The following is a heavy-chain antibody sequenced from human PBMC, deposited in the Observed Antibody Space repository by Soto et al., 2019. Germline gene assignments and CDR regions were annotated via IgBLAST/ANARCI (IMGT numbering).Heavy chain of an antibody. V-gene: IGHV5-10-1*01. D-gene: IGHD2-2*01. CDR1: GYTFTTYL. Sequence: PGDSLKISCKCSGYTFTTYLITCVRQMPGKCLEWMGRIDPSNSYTNYNPSFQGHVTLSADMSISTAYLQWSGLKASDTAIYYCERNTGLGKIPFDYWGQGTRVTVSS. J-gene: IGHJ4*02. CDR3: ERNTGLGKIPFDY. CDR2: IDPSNSYT.